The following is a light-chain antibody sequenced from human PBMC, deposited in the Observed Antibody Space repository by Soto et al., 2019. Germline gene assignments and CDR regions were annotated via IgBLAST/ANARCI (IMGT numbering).Light chain of an antibody. CDR2: GNN. V-gene: IGLV1-40*01. J-gene: IGLJ1*01. CDR1: SSNIGAGYD. Sequence: QSVLTQPPSVSGAPGQRVTISCTGSSSNIGAGYDVHWYQQLPGTAPKLLIYGNNNRPSGVPDRFSGSKSGTSASLAITGLQAKDEADYYCQSYDSGLSGYVFGTGTKLTVL. CDR3: QSYDSGLSGYV.